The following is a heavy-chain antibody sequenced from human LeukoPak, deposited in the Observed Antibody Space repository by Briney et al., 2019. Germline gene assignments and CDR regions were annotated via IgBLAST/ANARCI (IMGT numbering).Heavy chain of an antibody. CDR1: GFTFRSYG. J-gene: IGHJ4*02. D-gene: IGHD6-19*01. Sequence: GGSLRLSCAASGFTFRSYGMHWVRQAPGKGLDWVAVISYDGTNKYYADSVKGRFTISRDNSKNTLYLQMNSLRADDTAVYYCAREDGGWGFDYWGQGTLVTVSS. CDR2: ISYDGTNK. CDR3: AREDGGWGFDY. V-gene: IGHV3-30*03.